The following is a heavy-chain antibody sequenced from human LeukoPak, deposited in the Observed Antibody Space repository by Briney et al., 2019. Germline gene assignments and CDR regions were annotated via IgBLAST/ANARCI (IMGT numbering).Heavy chain of an antibody. D-gene: IGHD6-6*01. CDR1: GGTFSSYV. CDR3: ARDFLVDYGDY. Sequence: SVKVSCKASGGTFSSYVISWVRQAPGQGLEWMGGIIPIFGTANYAQKFQGRVTITADKSTTTAYMELSRLRSDDTAVYYCARDFLVDYGDYWGQGTLVTVSS. CDR2: IIPIFGTA. J-gene: IGHJ4*02. V-gene: IGHV1-69*06.